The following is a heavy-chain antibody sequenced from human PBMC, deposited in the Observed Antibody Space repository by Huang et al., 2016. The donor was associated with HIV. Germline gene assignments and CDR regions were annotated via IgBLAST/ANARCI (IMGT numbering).Heavy chain of an antibody. V-gene: IGHV3-9*01. Sequence: EVRLTESGGGLVQPGGSMRRPCVASGFTFGDYAMHWVQKPPRRGLAWVDGSSMTAARLRNANFVRGRFLISRDNAKNSLSLLMTHLKDYDTAFYYCAKDTNRGIWSFDGFYFWGQGALVTVSS. J-gene: IGHJ3*01. D-gene: IGHD3-9*01. CDR3: AKDTNRGIWSFDGFYF. CDR2: SSMTAARL. CDR1: GFTFGDYA.